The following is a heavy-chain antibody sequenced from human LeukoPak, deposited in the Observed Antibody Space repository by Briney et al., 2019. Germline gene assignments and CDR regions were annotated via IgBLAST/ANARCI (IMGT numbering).Heavy chain of an antibody. CDR3: ARGETILNWFDP. CDR2: IIPIFGRA. V-gene: IGHV1-69*13. CDR1: GDTFSSEA. J-gene: IGHJ5*02. D-gene: IGHD1-1*01. Sequence: SVKVSCKTSGDTFSSEAFIWVRQAPGQGLEWMGGIIPIFGRADYAQKFQDIVTITADESTSTVYMELSSLRSEDTAVYYCARGETILNWFDPWGQGTLVTVSS.